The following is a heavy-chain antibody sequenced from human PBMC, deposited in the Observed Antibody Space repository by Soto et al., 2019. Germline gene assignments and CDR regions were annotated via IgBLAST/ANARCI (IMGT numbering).Heavy chain of an antibody. CDR2: INGYNGNT. V-gene: IGHV1-18*01. CDR1: GYTFSTYG. Sequence: QVQLVQSGAEVKKPGASVKVSCKASGYTFSTYGISWVRQAPGQGLEWMGWINGYNGNTNYAPKLQGRITMTTDTSTTTAYMELRSLRSDDTDVYYCARMGDVAYYYYGMDVWGQGTTVTVSS. J-gene: IGHJ6*02. D-gene: IGHD3-16*01. CDR3: ARMGDVAYYYYGMDV.